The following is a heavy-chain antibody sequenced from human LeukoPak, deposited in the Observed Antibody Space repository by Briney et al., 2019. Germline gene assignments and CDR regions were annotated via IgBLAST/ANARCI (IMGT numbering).Heavy chain of an antibody. V-gene: IGHV3-21*01. CDR1: GFTFSSYS. CDR3: ARAPAGSGLVDY. D-gene: IGHD3-10*01. CDR2: IISISSNI. Sequence: PGGPLRPSCTASGFTFSSYSMNWVPQAPGKGLDWVSSIISISSNIYYAHSVKGRFTISRDNAKNSLYLQMNSLRAEDTAVYYCARAPAGSGLVDYWGQGTLVTVSS. J-gene: IGHJ4*02.